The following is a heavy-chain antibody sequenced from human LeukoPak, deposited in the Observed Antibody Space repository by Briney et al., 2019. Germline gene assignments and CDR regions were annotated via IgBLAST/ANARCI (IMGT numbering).Heavy chain of an antibody. J-gene: IGHJ6*03. Sequence: SVKVSCKASGGTFSSYAISWLRQAPGQGLEWMGRIIPIFGTANYAQKFQGRVTITTDESTSTAYMELSSLRSEDTAVYYCASLVQQWLADAGGYYYYMDVWGKGTTVTVSS. CDR3: ASLVQQWLADAGGYYYYMDV. V-gene: IGHV1-69*05. CDR1: GGTFSSYA. D-gene: IGHD6-19*01. CDR2: IIPIFGTA.